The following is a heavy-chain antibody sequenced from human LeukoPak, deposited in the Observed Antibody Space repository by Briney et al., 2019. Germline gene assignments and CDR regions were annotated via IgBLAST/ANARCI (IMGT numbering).Heavy chain of an antibody. D-gene: IGHD1-26*01. V-gene: IGHV3-23*01. CDR3: AKDRWLGGTSSFDY. CDR1: RFTFGSYA. J-gene: IGHJ4*02. CDR2: VNAEGGPT. Sequence: GGSLRLSGGVPRFTFGSYAMSSVRRAPGWGLEWVSGVNAEGGPTYYADVVKGRYTISRDNFKNTLYLQMDSLRAEDTALYYCAKDRWLGGTSSFDYWGQGTLLTVSS.